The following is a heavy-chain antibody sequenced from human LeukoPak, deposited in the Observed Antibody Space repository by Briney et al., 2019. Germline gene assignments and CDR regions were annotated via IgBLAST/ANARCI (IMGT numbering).Heavy chain of an antibody. CDR2: INPYSGDT. V-gene: IGHV1-2*02. J-gene: IGHJ4*02. Sequence: ASVKVSCKASGYTFTSYDINWVRQAPGQGLEWMGWINPYSGDTNSAQKFQGRVSMTRDTSISTAYMELSRLGSDDTAVYYCATDGLSGTDWGQGTVVTVSS. CDR1: GYTFTSYD. CDR3: ATDGLSGTD. D-gene: IGHD3/OR15-3a*01.